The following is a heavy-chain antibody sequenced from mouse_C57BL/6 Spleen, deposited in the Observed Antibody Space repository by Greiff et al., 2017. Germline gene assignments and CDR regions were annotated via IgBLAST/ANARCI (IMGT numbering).Heavy chain of an antibody. CDR3: ASSYGSFDY. J-gene: IGHJ2*01. D-gene: IGHD1-1*01. Sequence: QVQLKESGPELVKPGASVKISCKASGYAFSSSWMNWVKQRPGKGLEWIGRIYPGDGDTNYNGKFKGKATLTADKSSSTAYMQLSSLTSEDSAVYFCASSYGSFDYWGQGTTLTVSS. V-gene: IGHV1-82*01. CDR1: GYAFSSSW. CDR2: IYPGDGDT.